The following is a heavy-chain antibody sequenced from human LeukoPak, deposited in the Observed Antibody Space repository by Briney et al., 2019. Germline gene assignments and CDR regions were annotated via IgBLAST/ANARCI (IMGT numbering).Heavy chain of an antibody. Sequence: SETLSLICTVSGGSISSYYWSWIRQPPGKGLEWIGYIYYSGSTNYNPSLKSRVTISVDTSKNQFSLKLSSVTAADTAVYYCARVARDGYNYLAIYYFDYWGQGTLVTVSS. D-gene: IGHD5-24*01. V-gene: IGHV4-59*01. J-gene: IGHJ4*02. CDR2: IYYSGST. CDR1: GGSISSYY. CDR3: ARVARDGYNYLAIYYFDY.